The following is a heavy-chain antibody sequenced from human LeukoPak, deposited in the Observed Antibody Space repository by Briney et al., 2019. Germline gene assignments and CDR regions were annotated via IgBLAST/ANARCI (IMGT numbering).Heavy chain of an antibody. CDR2: IIPIFGTA. Sequence: ASVKVSCNASGGTFSSYAMSWVRQAPGQGLEWMGGIIPIFGTANYAQKLQGRVTITADESTSTAYMELSSLRSEDTAVYYCARGTSIAVAGTGNLCHPWRQGTLVTVSS. J-gene: IGHJ5*02. V-gene: IGHV1-69*13. CDR3: ARGTSIAVAGTGNLCHP. D-gene: IGHD6-19*01. CDR1: GGTFSSYA.